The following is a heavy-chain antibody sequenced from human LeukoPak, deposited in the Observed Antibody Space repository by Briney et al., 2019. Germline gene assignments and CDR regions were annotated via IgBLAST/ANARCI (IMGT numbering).Heavy chain of an antibody. D-gene: IGHD2-2*01. CDR3: ARGTGQLLSWFDP. CDR1: AFTFSSHA. V-gene: IGHV3-23*01. J-gene: IGHJ5*02. Sequence: GGSLRLSCAASAFTFSSHAMSWVRQTPGKGLEWVSGISAGGGSTHYADSVKGRFTISRDNAKNSLYLQMNSLRAEDTAVYYCARGTGQLLSWFDPWGQGTLVTVSS. CDR2: ISAGGGST.